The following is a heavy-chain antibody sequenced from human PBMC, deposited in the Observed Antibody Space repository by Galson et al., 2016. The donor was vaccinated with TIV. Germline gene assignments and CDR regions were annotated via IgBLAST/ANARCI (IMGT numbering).Heavy chain of an antibody. Sequence: SVKFSCKASGGTLSTYTISWVRQAPGKGLEWMGGMIPIFEPSNYSAKFQGRVTITAEEATSTSYMELRSPRAEDTAIYYCALTYCGGDCYTPGGMDVWAQGTTVTVS. J-gene: IGHJ6*02. CDR1: GGTLSTYT. V-gene: IGHV1-69*13. CDR3: ALTYCGGDCYTPGGMDV. CDR2: MIPIFEPS. D-gene: IGHD2-21*02.